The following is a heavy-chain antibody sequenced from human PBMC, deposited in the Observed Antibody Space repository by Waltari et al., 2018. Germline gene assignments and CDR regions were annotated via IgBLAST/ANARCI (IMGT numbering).Heavy chain of an antibody. Sequence: QVHLQESGPGLVNPSQTLSLTCTVSGGAVSRGCYSWLWFRQRPGEALEWIGHIYNPWNNDYNPSLRSRGDISLDTSENQFSLKVNLLTAADTVVYYCARDLKYTNGWYEMPVWGQETLVTVSS. D-gene: IGHD6-13*01. CDR1: GGAVSRGCYS. CDR3: ARDLKYTNGWYEMPV. CDR2: IYNPWNN. J-gene: IGHJ4*02. V-gene: IGHV4-31*03.